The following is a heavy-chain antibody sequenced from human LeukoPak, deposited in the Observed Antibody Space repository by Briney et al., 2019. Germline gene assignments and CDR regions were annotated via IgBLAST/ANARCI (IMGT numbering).Heavy chain of an antibody. J-gene: IGHJ5*02. CDR1: GGSFSGYY. V-gene: IGHV4-34*01. Sequence: SETLSLTCAVYGGSFSGYYWSWIRQPPGKGLEWIGEINHSGSTNYNPSLKSRVTISVDTSKNQFSLKLSSVTAADTAVYYCARHFVPLLWFGESNDWFDPWGQGTLVTVSS. CDR2: INHSGST. D-gene: IGHD3-10*01. CDR3: ARHFVPLLWFGESNDWFDP.